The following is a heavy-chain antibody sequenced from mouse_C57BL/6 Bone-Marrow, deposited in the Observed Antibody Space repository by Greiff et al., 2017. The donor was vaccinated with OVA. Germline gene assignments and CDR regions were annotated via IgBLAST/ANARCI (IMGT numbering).Heavy chain of an antibody. CDR1: GYTFTSYW. D-gene: IGHD4-1*01. CDR3: ARKGLGLDFDY. J-gene: IGHJ2*01. CDR2: IHPNSGST. Sequence: VQLQQPGAELVKPGASVKLSCKASGYTFTSYWMHWVKQRPGQGLEWIGMIHPNSGSTNYNEKFKSKATLTVDKSSSTAYMQLSSLTSEDSAVYYCARKGLGLDFDYWGQGTTLTVSS. V-gene: IGHV1-64*01.